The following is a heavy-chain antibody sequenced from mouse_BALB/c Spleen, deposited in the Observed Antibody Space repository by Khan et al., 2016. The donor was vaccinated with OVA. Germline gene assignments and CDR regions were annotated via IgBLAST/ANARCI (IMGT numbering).Heavy chain of an antibody. V-gene: IGHV3-2*02. CDR3: ARKNYYGYAGDY. CDR2: ISYSGST. Sequence: QLEESGPGLVKPSQSLSLTCTVTGYSITTNYAWDWIRQFPGNKLGWMGYISYSGSTSYNPSLKSRISITRDTSKNQFFLQLNSVTTEDTATYYCARKNYYGYAGDYWGQGTSVTVAS. D-gene: IGHD1-1*01. CDR1: GYSITTNYA. J-gene: IGHJ4*01.